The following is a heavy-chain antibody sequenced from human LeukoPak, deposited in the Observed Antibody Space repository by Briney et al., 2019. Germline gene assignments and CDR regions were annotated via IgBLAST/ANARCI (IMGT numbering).Heavy chain of an antibody. CDR2: IYYSGST. CDR1: GGSISSYY. D-gene: IGHD3-16*02. J-gene: IGHJ4*02. Sequence: TSETLSLTCTVSGGSISSYYWGWIRQPPGKGLEWIGSIYYSGSTYYNPSLKSRVTISVDTSKNQFSLKLSSVTAADTAVYYCARHNYDYVWGSYREYYFDYWGQGTLVTVSS. CDR3: ARHNYDYVWGSYREYYFDY. V-gene: IGHV4-39*01.